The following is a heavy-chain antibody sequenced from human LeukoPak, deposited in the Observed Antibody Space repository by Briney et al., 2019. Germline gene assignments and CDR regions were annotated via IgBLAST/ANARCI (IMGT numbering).Heavy chain of an antibody. CDR3: ARDKGGIYAYDI. V-gene: IGHV3-53*01. CDR1: GFTVSGNH. D-gene: IGHD2/OR15-2a*01. J-gene: IGHJ3*02. Sequence: PGGSLRLSCAASGFTVSGNHMNWVRQAPGKGLEWVSIIYSGGNTHYADSVKGRFTISRDNSKNTLYLQMNSLRAEDTAVYYCARDKGGIYAYDIWGQGTMVTVSS. CDR2: IYSGGNT.